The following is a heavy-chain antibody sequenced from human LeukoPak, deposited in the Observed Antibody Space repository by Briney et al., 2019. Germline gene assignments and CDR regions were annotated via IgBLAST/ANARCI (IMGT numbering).Heavy chain of an antibody. CDR1: GGSISSYY. CDR3: ARQIPYGGNAYYFDY. Sequence: PSETLSLTCTVSGGSISSYYWSWIQQPPGKGLEWIGYIYYSGSTNYNPSLKSRVTISVDTSKNQFSLKLSSVTAADTAVYYCARQIPYGGNAYYFDYWGQGTLVTISS. CDR2: IYYSGST. D-gene: IGHD4-23*01. J-gene: IGHJ4*02. V-gene: IGHV4-59*08.